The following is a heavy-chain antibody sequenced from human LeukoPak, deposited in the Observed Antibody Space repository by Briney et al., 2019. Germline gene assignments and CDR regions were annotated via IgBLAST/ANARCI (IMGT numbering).Heavy chain of an antibody. V-gene: IGHV1-69*13. CDR2: IIPIFGTA. CDR3: ARRRGSQPLHAGRYYFTT. CDR1: GGTFSSYA. Sequence: AASVKVSCKASGGTFSSYAISWVRQAPGQGLEWMGGIIPIFGTANYAQKFQGRVTITADESTSTAYMELSSLRSEDTAVYYCARRRGSQPLHAGRYYFTTGAREPWSPSPQ. D-gene: IGHD3-16*01. J-gene: IGHJ4*02.